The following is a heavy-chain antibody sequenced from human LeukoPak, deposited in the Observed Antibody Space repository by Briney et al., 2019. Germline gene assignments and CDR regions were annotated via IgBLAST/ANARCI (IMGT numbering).Heavy chain of an antibody. J-gene: IGHJ4*02. V-gene: IGHV1-2*02. CDR1: GYTFTSYY. CDR3: AREETTTTVTTSH. Sequence: GASVKVSCKASGYTFTSYYMHWVRQAPGQGLEWMGWINPNSGGTNYAQKFQGRVTMTRDTSISTAYMELSRLRSDDTAVYYCAREETTTTVTTSHWGQGTLVTVSS. CDR2: INPNSGGT. D-gene: IGHD4-17*01.